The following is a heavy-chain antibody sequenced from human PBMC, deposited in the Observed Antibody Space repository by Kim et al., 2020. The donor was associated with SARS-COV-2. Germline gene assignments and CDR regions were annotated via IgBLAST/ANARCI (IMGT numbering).Heavy chain of an antibody. J-gene: IGHJ6*03. CDR2: IRSKAYGGTT. CDR3: TRGQFAVVAASLDYYYMDV. V-gene: IGHV3-49*04. Sequence: GGSLRLSCKASGFTFGDYAMSWVRQAPGKGLEWVGFIRSKAYGGTTEYAASVKGRFTISRDDSKSIAYLQMNSLKTEDTAVYYCTRGQFAVVAASLDYYYMDVWGKGTTVTVSS. CDR1: GFTFGDYA. D-gene: IGHD2-15*01.